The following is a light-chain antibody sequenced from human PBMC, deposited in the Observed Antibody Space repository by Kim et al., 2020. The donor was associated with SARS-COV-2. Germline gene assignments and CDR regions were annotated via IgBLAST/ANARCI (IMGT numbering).Light chain of an antibody. CDR1: ISNIGSYNY. Sequence: QSALTQPASVSGSPGQSITISCTGTISNIGSYNYVSWHQQHPDKAPKLMIYDVNKRPSGISSRFSGSKSGSTASLTISGLQSEDEADYYCSSFTTRSTLVFGGGTKVTVL. J-gene: IGLJ3*02. CDR3: SSFTTRSTLV. V-gene: IGLV2-14*03. CDR2: DVN.